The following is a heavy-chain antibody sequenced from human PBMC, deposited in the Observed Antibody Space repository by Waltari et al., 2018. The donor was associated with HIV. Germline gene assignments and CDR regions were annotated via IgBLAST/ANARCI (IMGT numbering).Heavy chain of an antibody. CDR1: VETLKRYC. V-gene: IGHV1-69*02. J-gene: IGHJ5*02. CDR3: AAPPAKRTWFDA. Sequence: QVQLLQSGADVRRSGSSVTVACKAIVETLKRYCINWVRRAPGQGLQWMGILEWTGASVAIIVVPKYAVYWRGSITISADAVTNTAVMDMTRLILDDTAVYYCAAPPAKRTWFDAWGQGSLVIVSS. CDR2: SVAIIVVP. D-gene: IGHD6-25*01.